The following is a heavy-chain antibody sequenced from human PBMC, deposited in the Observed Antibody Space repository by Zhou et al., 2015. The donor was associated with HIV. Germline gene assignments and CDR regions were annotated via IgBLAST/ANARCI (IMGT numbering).Heavy chain of an antibody. V-gene: IGHV1-69*01. CDR3: ARDSQPDIVVVPAAIKRNSYYYYYMDV. CDR1: GGTFSSYA. Sequence: QVQLVQSGAEVKKPGSSVKVSCKASGGTFSSYAISWVRQAPGQGLEWMGGIIPIFGTANYAQKFQGRVTITADESTSTAYMELSSLRSEDTAVYYCARDSQPDIVVVPAAIKRNSYYYYYMDVWGKGTTVTVSS. D-gene: IGHD2-2*01. CDR2: IIPIFGTA. J-gene: IGHJ6*03.